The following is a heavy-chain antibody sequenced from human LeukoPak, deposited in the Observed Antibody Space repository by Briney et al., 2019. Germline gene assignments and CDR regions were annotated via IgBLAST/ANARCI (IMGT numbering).Heavy chain of an antibody. V-gene: IGHV3-66*01. CDR3: ARGLYSSGWYFDY. CDR1: RFTISSNY. D-gene: IGHD6-19*01. J-gene: IGHJ4*02. Sequence: GGSLRLSCAASRFTISSNYMSWVRQAPGKGLDWVSVISSGGSTYYSNSVKGRFTISRDNSKNTLYLQMNTLRAEDTAVYYCARGLYSSGWYFDYWGQGTLVTVSS. CDR2: ISSGGST.